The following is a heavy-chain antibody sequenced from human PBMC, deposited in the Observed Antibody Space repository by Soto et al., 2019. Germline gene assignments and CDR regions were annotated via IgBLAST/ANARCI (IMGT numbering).Heavy chain of an antibody. CDR3: ARGYSSSSAALVY. CDR2: ISYDGRNK. V-gene: IGHV3-30*03. J-gene: IGHJ4*02. Sequence: QVQLVESGGGVVQPGRSLRLSCAASGFTFSSYVIHWVRQAPGKGLEWVALISYDGRNKYCADPVKGRFTISRDNSKNTLYLQMNSLRAEDTAVYYCARGYSSSSAALVYWGQGTLVTVSS. D-gene: IGHD6-13*01. CDR1: GFTFSSYV.